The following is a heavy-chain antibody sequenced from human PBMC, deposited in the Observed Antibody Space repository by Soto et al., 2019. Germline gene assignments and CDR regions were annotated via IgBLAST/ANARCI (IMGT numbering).Heavy chain of an antibody. Sequence: SETLSLTCAVYGGSFSGYYWSWIRQPPGKGLEWIGEINHSGSTDYNPSLKSRVTISVDTSKNQFSLKLSSVTAADTAVYYCVRWELLGYYFDYWGQGTLVTVSS. CDR3: VRWELLGYYFDY. V-gene: IGHV4-34*01. J-gene: IGHJ4*02. CDR1: GGSFSGYY. CDR2: INHSGST. D-gene: IGHD1-26*01.